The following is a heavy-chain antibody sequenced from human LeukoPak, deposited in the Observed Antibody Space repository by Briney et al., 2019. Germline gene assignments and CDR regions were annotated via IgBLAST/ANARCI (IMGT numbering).Heavy chain of an antibody. CDR1: GGSFSGYY. CDR3: ARARYGGNSEKNFDY. V-gene: IGHV4-34*01. D-gene: IGHD4-23*01. Sequence: SETLSLTCAVYGGSFSGYYWSWIRQPPGKGLEWIGEINHSGSTNYNPSLKSRVTISVDTSKNQFSLKLSSVTAADTAVYYCARARYGGNSEKNFDYWGQGTLVTVSS. J-gene: IGHJ4*02. CDR2: INHSGST.